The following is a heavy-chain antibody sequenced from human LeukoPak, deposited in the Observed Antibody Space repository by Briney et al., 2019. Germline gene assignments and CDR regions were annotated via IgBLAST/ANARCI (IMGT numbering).Heavy chain of an antibody. V-gene: IGHV4-59*01. Sequence: SETLSLTCTVSGGSISSYYWSWIRRPPGKGLEWIGYIYYSGSTNYNPSLKSRVTISVDTSKNQFSLKLSSVTAADTAVYYCARVRYCSGGSCLFDYWGQGTLVTVSS. CDR3: ARVRYCSGGSCLFDY. CDR2: IYYSGST. D-gene: IGHD2-15*01. J-gene: IGHJ4*02. CDR1: GGSISSYY.